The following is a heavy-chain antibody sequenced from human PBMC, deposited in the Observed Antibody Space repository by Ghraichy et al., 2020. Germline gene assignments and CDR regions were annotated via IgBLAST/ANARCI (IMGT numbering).Heavy chain of an antibody. CDR3: ARRVAGTNNWFDP. V-gene: IGHV4-59*01. CDR1: GGSISSYY. Sequence: SETLSLTCTVSGGSISSYYWSWIRQPPGKGLEWIGYIYYSGSTNYNPSLKSRVTISVDTSKNQFSLKLSSVTAADTAVYYCARRVAGTNNWFDPWGQGTLVTVSS. D-gene: IGHD6-19*01. J-gene: IGHJ5*02. CDR2: IYYSGST.